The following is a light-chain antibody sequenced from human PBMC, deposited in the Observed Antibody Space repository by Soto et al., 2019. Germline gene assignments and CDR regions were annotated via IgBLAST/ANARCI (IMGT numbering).Light chain of an antibody. CDR3: QQYGNYPLT. V-gene: IGKV1D-13*01. Sequence: AIQLTQSPSSLSASVGDRVTLACRTSHGIVNALAWYQQKPGRPPKLLMYDASILQSGVPLRFSGSGSGTDFTLTITGLQPEDFATYFCQQYGNYPLTFGGGTKVDIK. CDR1: HGIVNA. J-gene: IGKJ4*01. CDR2: DAS.